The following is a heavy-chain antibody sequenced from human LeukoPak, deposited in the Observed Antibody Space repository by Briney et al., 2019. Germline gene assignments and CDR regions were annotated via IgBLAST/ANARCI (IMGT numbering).Heavy chain of an antibody. Sequence: GRSLRLSCAASGFTFSSYAMHWVRQAPGKGLEWVAVISYDGSNKYYADSVKGRFTISRDNSKNTLYLQMNSLRAEDTAVYYCAKMALQPPTLRGYYFDYWGQGTLVTVSS. V-gene: IGHV3-30*04. J-gene: IGHJ4*02. CDR2: ISYDGSNK. CDR3: AKMALQPPTLRGYYFDY. D-gene: IGHD4-23*01. CDR1: GFTFSSYA.